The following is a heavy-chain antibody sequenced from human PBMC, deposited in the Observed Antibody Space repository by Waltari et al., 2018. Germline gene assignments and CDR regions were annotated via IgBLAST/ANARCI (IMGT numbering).Heavy chain of an antibody. D-gene: IGHD3-22*01. CDR1: GAFLSDDH. CDR2: LRNTGGT. J-gene: IGHJ4*02. V-gene: IGHV4-59*08. Sequence: HVQLQESGPGLVKPSETLSLTSTVTGAFLSDDHCTWLRQAPGKGLELIAYLRNTGGTKCTPSLESRVTVSAVTSKKQFSLRLTSVTAADTAVYYCARLPTKYYDSLGWGFFDQWGQGILVTVSS. CDR3: ARLPTKYYDSLGWGFFDQ.